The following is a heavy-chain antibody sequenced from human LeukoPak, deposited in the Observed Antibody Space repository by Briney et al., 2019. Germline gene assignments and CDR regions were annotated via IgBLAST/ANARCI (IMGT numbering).Heavy chain of an antibody. CDR2: INSDGSST. V-gene: IGHV3-74*01. J-gene: IGHJ4*02. D-gene: IGHD4-17*01. Sequence: GGSLRLSCAASGFTFSSYWMHWVRQAPGKGLVWVSRINSDGSSTSYADSVKGRFTISRDNAKNTLYLQMNSLRAGDTAVYYCAREDYGDYFDYWGQGTLVTVSS. CDR3: AREDYGDYFDY. CDR1: GFTFSSYW.